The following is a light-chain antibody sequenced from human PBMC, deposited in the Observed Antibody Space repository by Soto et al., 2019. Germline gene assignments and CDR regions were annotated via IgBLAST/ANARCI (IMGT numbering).Light chain of an antibody. CDR3: QQYYDPPLT. CDR1: QSVLYSSNNKNY. CDR2: WAS. Sequence: DIVMTQSPDSLAVSLGERATINCKSSQSVLYSSNNKNYLAWYQQKPGQPPKLLIYWASTRESGVPDRFSGSGSGTDFTLTISSLQAEDVAVYYCQQYYDPPLTFGGGTKVEIK. J-gene: IGKJ4*01. V-gene: IGKV4-1*01.